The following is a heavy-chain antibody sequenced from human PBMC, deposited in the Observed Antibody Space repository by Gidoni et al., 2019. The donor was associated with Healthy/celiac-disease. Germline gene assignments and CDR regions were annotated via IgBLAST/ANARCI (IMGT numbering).Heavy chain of an antibody. V-gene: IGHV4-59*01. Sequence: QVQLQESGPGLVKPSETLSLTCTVSGGSISSYYWSWIRQPPGKGLEWIGYIYYSGSTNYNPSLKSRVTISVDTSKNQFSLKLSSVTAADTAVYYCARQAPLRPGYYFDYWGQGTLVTVSS. CDR3: ARQAPLRPGYYFDY. CDR2: IYYSGST. J-gene: IGHJ4*02. CDR1: GGSISSYY.